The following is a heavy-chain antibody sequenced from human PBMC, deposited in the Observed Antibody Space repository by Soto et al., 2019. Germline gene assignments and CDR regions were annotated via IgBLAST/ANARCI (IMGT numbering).Heavy chain of an antibody. V-gene: IGHV1-18*01. CDR1: GYTFTDYG. Sequence: QVQLVQSGAEVKKPGASVKVSCKASGYTFTDYGISWVRQAPGQGLEWMGWISGYNGNTDYAQSFPARITMTTHTTTSTDYMELRRLGSDGTGVFFCARDSGNLGVWEYFFDYWGQGTLVTVSS. D-gene: IGHD1-26*01. CDR3: ARDSGNLGVWEYFFDY. J-gene: IGHJ4*02. CDR2: ISGYNGNT.